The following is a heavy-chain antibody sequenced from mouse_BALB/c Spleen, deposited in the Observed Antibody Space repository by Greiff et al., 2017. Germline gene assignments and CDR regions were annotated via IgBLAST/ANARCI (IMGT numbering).Heavy chain of an antibody. J-gene: IGHJ1*01. D-gene: IGHD2-10*02. V-gene: IGHV3-2*02. CDR2: ISYSGST. Sequence: EVQLQQSGPGLVKPSQSLSLTCTVTGYSITSDYAWNWIRQFPGNKLEWMGYISYSGSTSYNPSLKSRISITRDTAKNQFFLQLNSVTTEDTATYYCARKGLVWSLYWYFDVWGAGTTVTVSS. CDR1: GYSITSDYA. CDR3: ARKGLVWSLYWYFDV.